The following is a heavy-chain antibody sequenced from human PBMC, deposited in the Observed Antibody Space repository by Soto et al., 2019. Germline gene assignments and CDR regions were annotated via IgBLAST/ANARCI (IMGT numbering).Heavy chain of an antibody. CDR2: SSGGGGPT. V-gene: IGHV3-23*01. Sequence: EVQLLESGGGLVQPGGSLRLSCTVSGFSISSSAFSWVRQTPGKGLEWVSASSGGGGPTHYADSVKGRFTISRDNSKNTLYLQINSLRAEDTAVYYWAKNDWSVYPLGGFWGRGTLVSVSS. CDR3: AKNDWSVYPLGGF. CDR1: GFSISSSA. J-gene: IGHJ1*01. D-gene: IGHD3-3*01.